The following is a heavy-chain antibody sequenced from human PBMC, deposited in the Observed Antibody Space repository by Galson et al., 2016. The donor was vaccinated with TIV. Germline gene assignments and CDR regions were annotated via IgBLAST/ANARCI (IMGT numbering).Heavy chain of an antibody. CDR3: TTELGYCSGGYCYYFDY. Sequence: LRLSCAASGFIFSNAWMSWVRPAPGKGLEWVGRIKRNFDGGSTDYAEPVKGRFTISRHDSKNTLFLQMNRLKTEDTAVYYCTTELGYCSGGYCYYFDYWGQGSMVTVSS. J-gene: IGHJ4*02. CDR2: IKRNFDGGST. V-gene: IGHV3-15*01. D-gene: IGHD2-15*01. CDR1: GFIFSNAW.